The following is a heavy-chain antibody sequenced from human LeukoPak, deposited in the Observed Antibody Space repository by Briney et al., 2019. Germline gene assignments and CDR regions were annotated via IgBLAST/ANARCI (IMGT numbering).Heavy chain of an antibody. D-gene: IGHD3-22*01. CDR3: AKFSGYYFRDAFDI. V-gene: IGHV3-30*18. Sequence: GGPRDLSCAASGFPFSTYGMHGARQAPGKGLEWVAVISYDGSNKYYADSVKGRFTISRDKSKNTLYLQMNSLRAEDTAVYYCAKFSGYYFRDAFDIWGQGTMVTVSS. J-gene: IGHJ3*02. CDR2: ISYDGSNK. CDR1: GFPFSTYG.